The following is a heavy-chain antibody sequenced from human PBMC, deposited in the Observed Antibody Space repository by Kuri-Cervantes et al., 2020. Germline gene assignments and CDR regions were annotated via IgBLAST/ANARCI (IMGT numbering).Heavy chain of an antibody. Sequence: GGSLRLSCAASGFTFSSYAMSWVRQTPGKGLEWVSAISDNGGSTYWADSLKGRFTISRDNAKNSLYLQMNSLRDEDTAVYYCARRGELGYDYGIDYWGQGTLVTVSS. CDR1: GFTFSSYA. CDR3: ARRGELGYDYGIDY. CDR2: ISDNGGST. D-gene: IGHD5-12*01. J-gene: IGHJ4*02. V-gene: IGHV3-23*01.